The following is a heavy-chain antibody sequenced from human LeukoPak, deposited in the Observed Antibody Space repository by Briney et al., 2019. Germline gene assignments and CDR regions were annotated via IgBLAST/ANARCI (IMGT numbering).Heavy chain of an antibody. V-gene: IGHV4-61*02. J-gene: IGHJ4*02. Sequence: SQTLSFTCAVSGGSIRSGNSDWSWIRQPAGKGLEWIGRIYTSGSTKYNPSLKSRLTISIDTAKNQFSLELSSVTAADTAVYYCARENMFYHDSRGYYLSYYFDYWGQGTLVTVSS. CDR2: IYTSGST. D-gene: IGHD3-22*01. CDR3: ARENMFYHDSRGYYLSYYFDY. CDR1: GGSIRSGNSD.